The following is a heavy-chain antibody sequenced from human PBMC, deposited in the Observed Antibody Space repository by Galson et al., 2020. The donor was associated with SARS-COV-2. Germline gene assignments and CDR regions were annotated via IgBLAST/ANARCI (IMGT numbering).Heavy chain of an antibody. J-gene: IGHJ6*02. D-gene: IGHD6-6*01. Sequence: ASETLSLTCTVSGGSITSSTYYWAWIRQARGKGMEWIASIYHTGTTYFNPSLKSRVPISADTSRDQFSLKLYSVTAADTAVYYCARDQIKYRGARSYYFGMEVWGQGTTVTVSS. CDR1: GGSITSSTYY. CDR2: IYHTGTT. V-gene: IGHV4-39*07. CDR3: ARDQIKYRGARSYYFGMEV.